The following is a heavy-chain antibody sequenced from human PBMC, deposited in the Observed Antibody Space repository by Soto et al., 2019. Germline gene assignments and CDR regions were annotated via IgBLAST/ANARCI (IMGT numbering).Heavy chain of an antibody. D-gene: IGHD3-9*01. V-gene: IGHV4-59*08. J-gene: IGHJ4*02. CDR3: ASVHYDILTGFYFDS. CDR2: IYYNVNT. Sequence: SETLSLTCTVSGGSISSYYWSWIRQPPGKGLEWIGYIYYNVNTNYNPSLKSRVTISVDTSKNQFSLKLSSVTAADTAVYYCASVHYDILTGFYFDSWGQGTLVTVSS. CDR1: GGSISSYY.